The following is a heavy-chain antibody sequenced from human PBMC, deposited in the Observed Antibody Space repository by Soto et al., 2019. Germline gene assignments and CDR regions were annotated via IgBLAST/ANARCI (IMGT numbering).Heavy chain of an antibody. CDR3: ARDRYYGSGSYYVVGLFDY. Sequence: QVQLVQSGAEVKKPGSSVKVSCKASGGTFSSYAISWVRQAPGQGLEWMGGIIPIFGTANYAQKFQGRVTITADEPTSTAYMELSSLRSEDTAVYYCARDRYYGSGSYYVVGLFDYWGQGTLVTVSS. D-gene: IGHD3-10*01. V-gene: IGHV1-69*01. CDR2: IIPIFGTA. J-gene: IGHJ4*02. CDR1: GGTFSSYA.